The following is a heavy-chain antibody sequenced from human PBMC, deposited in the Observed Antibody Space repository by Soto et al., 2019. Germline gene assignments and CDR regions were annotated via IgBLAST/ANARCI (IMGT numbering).Heavy chain of an antibody. D-gene: IGHD3-9*01. CDR1: GFTFSSCA. J-gene: IGHJ4*02. V-gene: IGHV3-23*01. CDR3: AKGMQYYDILTGRLNYYFDS. CDR2: IIDSGAST. Sequence: PGGSLRLSCAASGFTFSSCAMGWVRQAPGKGLEWVSDIIDSGASTYYADSVKGRFTISRDNSKSTLYLQMNSLRAEDTAVYYCAKGMQYYDILTGRLNYYFDSWGQGTLVTVSS.